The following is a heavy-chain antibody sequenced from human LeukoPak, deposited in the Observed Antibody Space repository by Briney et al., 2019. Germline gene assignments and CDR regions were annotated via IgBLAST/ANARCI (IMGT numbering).Heavy chain of an antibody. CDR3: ARQGESRKRWLRKMEFDY. CDR2: MYYSGST. CDR1: VGSISSDY. D-gene: IGHD5-24*01. V-gene: IGHV4-59*08. Sequence: SETMSLTSTVSVGSISSDYCRWIRQPQRTRLGWIGYMYYSGSTNYNPSLKSRCTICVDTSKNQFSLKLSSVTAADTAVYYCARQGESRKRWLRKMEFDYWGQGTLVTVFS. J-gene: IGHJ4*02.